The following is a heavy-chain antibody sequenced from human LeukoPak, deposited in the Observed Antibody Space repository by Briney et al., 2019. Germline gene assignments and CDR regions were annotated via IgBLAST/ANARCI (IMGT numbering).Heavy chain of an antibody. D-gene: IGHD2-8*01. Sequence: ASVKVSCKASGYNFISYYMHWVRQAPGQGLEWMGIINPSGGSTIYAEKFQDSVTMTGDTTTRTVYMELSRLKDEDTAVYSCAREDVVLVDAVRYYYFGVDVWGPGVTVTVSS. CDR1: GYNFISYY. CDR3: AREDVVLVDAVRYYYFGVDV. CDR2: INPSGGST. V-gene: IGHV1-46*01. J-gene: IGHJ6*02.